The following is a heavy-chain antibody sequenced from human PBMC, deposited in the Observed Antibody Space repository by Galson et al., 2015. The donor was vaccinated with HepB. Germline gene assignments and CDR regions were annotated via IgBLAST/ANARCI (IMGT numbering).Heavy chain of an antibody. CDR3: AHSPYCGVDCDKPYYFDY. CDR1: GFSLKTTGLG. V-gene: IGHV2-5*01. D-gene: IGHD2-21*02. J-gene: IGHJ4*02. Sequence: PALVKPTQTLTLTCTFSGFSLKTTGLGVGWIRQPPGKALEWVALIYWNDDKRYSPSLKTRLTITKDTSNNQVVLTMANLDPVDTATYYCAHSPYCGVDCDKPYYFDYWGQGTLVTVSS. CDR2: IYWNDDK.